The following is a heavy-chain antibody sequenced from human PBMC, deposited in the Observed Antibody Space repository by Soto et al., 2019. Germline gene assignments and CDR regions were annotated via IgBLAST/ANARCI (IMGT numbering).Heavy chain of an antibody. Sequence: EVQLVESGGGLVQPGGSLRLSCAASGFTFSSYSMNWVRQAPWKGLEWVSYISSSSSTIYYADSVKGRFTISRDNAKNSLYLQMNSLRAEDTAVYYCARVGNWNFDYWGQGTLVTVSS. CDR3: ARVGNWNFDY. J-gene: IGHJ4*02. CDR1: GFTFSSYS. V-gene: IGHV3-48*01. CDR2: ISSSSSTI. D-gene: IGHD1-1*01.